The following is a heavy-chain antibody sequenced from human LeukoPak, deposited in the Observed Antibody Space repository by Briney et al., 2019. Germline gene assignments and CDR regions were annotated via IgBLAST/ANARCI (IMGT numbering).Heavy chain of an antibody. D-gene: IGHD3-16*02. J-gene: IGHJ2*01. CDR3: ARYRGPGYFDL. CDR1: GYSISSGYY. CDR2: IYYSGST. V-gene: IGHV4-38-2*01. Sequence: SETLSLTCAVSGYSISSGYYWGWIRQPPGKGLEWIGSIYYSGSTYYNPSLKSRVTISVDTSKNQFSLKLSSVTAADTAVYYCARYRGPGYFDLWGRGTLVTVSS.